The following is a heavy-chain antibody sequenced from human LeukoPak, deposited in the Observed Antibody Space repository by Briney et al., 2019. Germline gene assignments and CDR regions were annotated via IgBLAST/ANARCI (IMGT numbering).Heavy chain of an antibody. V-gene: IGHV3-48*01. Sequence: GGSLRLSCAASGFTFSSYSMNWVRQAPGKGLEWVSYISGSSSTIYYADSVKGRFTISRDNAKNSLYLQMNSLRAEDTAVYYCARDLGRVGVWGKGTTVTVSS. CDR2: ISGSSSTI. CDR3: ARDLGRVGV. D-gene: IGHD7-27*01. J-gene: IGHJ6*04. CDR1: GFTFSSYS.